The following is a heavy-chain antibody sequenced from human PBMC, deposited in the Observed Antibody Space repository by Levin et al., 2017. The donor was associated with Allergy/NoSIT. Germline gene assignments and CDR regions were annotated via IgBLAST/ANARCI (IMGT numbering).Heavy chain of an antibody. D-gene: IGHD4-17*01. CDR1: GFTFSSYA. J-gene: IGHJ6*03. V-gene: IGHV3-23*01. CDR2: ISGSGGST. Sequence: GESLKISCAASGFTFSSYAMSWVRQAPGKGLEWVSAISGSGGSTYYADSVKGRFTISRDNSKNTLYLQMNSLRAEDTAVYYCAKYGPEFYYYYYYMDVWGKGTTVTVSS. CDR3: AKYGPEFYYYYYYMDV.